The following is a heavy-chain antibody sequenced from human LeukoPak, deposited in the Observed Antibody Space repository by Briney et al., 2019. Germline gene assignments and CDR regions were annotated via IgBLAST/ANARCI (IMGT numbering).Heavy chain of an antibody. Sequence: GGSLRLSCAASGFTFNNYAMSWVRQAPGKGLEWVSAISGSGGTTDYADSVKGRFTISRDNAKNSLYLQMNSLRAEDTAVYYCARGVGIVGATRDYFDYWGQGTLVTVSS. CDR2: ISGSGGTT. D-gene: IGHD1-26*01. J-gene: IGHJ4*02. CDR1: GFTFNNYA. CDR3: ARGVGIVGATRDYFDY. V-gene: IGHV3-23*01.